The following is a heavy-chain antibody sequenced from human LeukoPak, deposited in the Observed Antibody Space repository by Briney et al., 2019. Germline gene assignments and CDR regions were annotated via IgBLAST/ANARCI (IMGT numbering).Heavy chain of an antibody. CDR1: GYTFTSYA. J-gene: IGHJ6*03. V-gene: IGHV7-4-1*02. CDR3: ARGGITWKDYYYYYMDV. CDR2: INTNTGNP. Sequence: ASVKVSCKASGYTFTSYAMNWVRQAPGQGLEWMEWINTNTGNPTYAQGFTGRFVFSLDTSVSTAYLQISSLKAEDTAVYYCARGGITWKDYYYYYMDVWGKGTTVTVSS. D-gene: IGHD1-20*01.